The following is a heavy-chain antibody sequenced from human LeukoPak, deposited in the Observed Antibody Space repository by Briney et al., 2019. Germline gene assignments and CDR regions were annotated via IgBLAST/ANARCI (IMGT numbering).Heavy chain of an antibody. Sequence: RGGSLRLSCAASGFIFSDYRMSWVRQAPGKGLEWVANIKQDGSENYSVDSVKGRFTISRDNAKNSLYLQMNSLRAEDTAVYYCARDEYLWSGYYPNQAFDYWGQGTLVTVSS. V-gene: IGHV3-7*01. CDR3: ARDEYLWSGYYPNQAFDY. CDR2: IKQDGSEN. D-gene: IGHD3-3*01. CDR1: GFIFSDYR. J-gene: IGHJ4*02.